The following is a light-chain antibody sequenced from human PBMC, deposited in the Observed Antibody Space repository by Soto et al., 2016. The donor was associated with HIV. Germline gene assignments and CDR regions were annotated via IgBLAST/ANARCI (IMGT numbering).Light chain of an antibody. J-gene: IGKJ1*01. CDR1: QDINTY. Sequence: DIQLTQSPSFLSASVGDRVTITCRASQDINTYLAWYQQKPGKAPKLLIYAASTLQSGVPSRFRGSGSGTEFTLTVSSLQPEDFATYYCQQLNSYPPTFGQGTQVEIK. CDR3: QQLNSYPPT. CDR2: AAS. V-gene: IGKV1-9*01.